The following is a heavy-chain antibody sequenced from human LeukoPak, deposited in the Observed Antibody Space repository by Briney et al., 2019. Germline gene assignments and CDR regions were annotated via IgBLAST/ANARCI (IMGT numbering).Heavy chain of an antibody. CDR3: ARSLFVAFTD. V-gene: IGHV1-2*02. J-gene: IGHJ4*02. D-gene: IGHD2-21*01. Sequence: ASVTVSFKSSVYTFTDHSIHWVRQAPGQGLEWMGYVDPSNDYTNYAPKFHDRVTMTGDTSIRTAYMEMSRLTSDDTAVYYCARSLFVAFTDWGQGTLVIVSS. CDR1: VYTFTDHS. CDR2: VDPSNDYT.